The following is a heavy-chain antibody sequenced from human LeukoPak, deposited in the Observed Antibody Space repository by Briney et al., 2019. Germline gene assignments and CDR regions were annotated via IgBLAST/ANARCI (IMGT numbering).Heavy chain of an antibody. V-gene: IGHV3-23*01. CDR3: AKDRIGTYYFFDS. D-gene: IGHD3-10*01. CDR2: LSGTGGTR. Sequence: GGSLRLSCTASGFSFSSYAMTWVRQAPGKGLEWVSALSGTGGTRYYANSVKGRLTISRDNSKNTVYLQMNSLRADDTAVYYCAKDRIGTYYFFDSWGQGTLVTVSS. J-gene: IGHJ4*02. CDR1: GFSFSSYA.